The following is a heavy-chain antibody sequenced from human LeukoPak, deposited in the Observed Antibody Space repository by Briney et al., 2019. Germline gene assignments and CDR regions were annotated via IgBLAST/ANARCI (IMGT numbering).Heavy chain of an antibody. Sequence: PSETLSLTCTVSGGSITNTNFYWGWIRQPPGTGLEWIGSIYYTGSSNYKSSLKSRVNMSVDTSRKQFSLQLSSVTAADTAVYYCAGQDRGYVARMYLGQGVLVTVSS. J-gene: IGHJ4*02. CDR2: IYYTGSS. D-gene: IGHD3-16*01. CDR3: AGQDRGYVARMY. V-gene: IGHV4-39*01. CDR1: GGSITNTNFY.